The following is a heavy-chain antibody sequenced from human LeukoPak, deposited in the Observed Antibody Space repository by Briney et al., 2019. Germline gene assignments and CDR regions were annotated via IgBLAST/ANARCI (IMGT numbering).Heavy chain of an antibody. J-gene: IGHJ4*02. CDR1: GFTISSYA. V-gene: IGHV3-30*04. CDR3: ARVRDFDY. CDR2: ISYDGSNK. Sequence: GRSLRLSCAASGFTISSYAMHWVRQAPGKGLEWVAVISYDGSNKYYADSVKGRFTISRDNSKNTLYLQMNSLRAEDTAVYYCARVRDFDYWGQGTLVTVSS. D-gene: IGHD3-10*01.